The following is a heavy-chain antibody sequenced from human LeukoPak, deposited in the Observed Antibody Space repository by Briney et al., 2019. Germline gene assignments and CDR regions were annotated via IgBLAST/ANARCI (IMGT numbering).Heavy chain of an antibody. CDR1: GGSISSYY. CDR2: IYYSGST. Sequence: SETLSLTCTVSGGSISSYYWSWIRQPPGKGLEWIGYIYYSGSTNYNPSLKSRVTISVDTSKNQFSLKPSSVTAADTAVYYCATTWWDDAFDIWGQGTMVTVSS. CDR3: ATTWWDDAFDI. D-gene: IGHD2-15*01. J-gene: IGHJ3*02. V-gene: IGHV4-59*08.